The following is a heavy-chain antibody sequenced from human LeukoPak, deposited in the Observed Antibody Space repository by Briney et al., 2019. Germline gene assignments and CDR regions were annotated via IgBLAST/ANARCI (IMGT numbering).Heavy chain of an antibody. CDR3: ARIGTYAEFDY. J-gene: IGHJ4*02. V-gene: IGHV5-51*01. CDR2: INPVDSET. D-gene: IGHD6-13*01. CDR1: GYSFTTYW. Sequence: GESLKISCKGSGYSFTTYWIGWVRQLRGKGLEWMGIINPVDSETRYSPSFQGQVTISENKSITTAYLQWSSLKATDTAMYFCARIGTYAEFDYWGQGSLVTVSS.